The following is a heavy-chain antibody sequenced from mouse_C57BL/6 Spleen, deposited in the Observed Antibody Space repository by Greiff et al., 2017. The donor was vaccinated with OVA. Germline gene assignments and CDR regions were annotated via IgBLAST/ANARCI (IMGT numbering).Heavy chain of an antibody. CDR1: GYAFSSSW. CDR3: ARKGPEGTGGLYYAMDY. V-gene: IGHV1-82*01. CDR2: IYPGDGDT. Sequence: QVQLKQSGPELVKPGASVKISCKASGYAFSSSWMNWVKQRPGKGLEWIGRIYPGDGDTNYNGKFKGKATLTADKSSSTAYMQLSSLTSEDSAVYFCARKGPEGTGGLYYAMDYWGQGTSVTVSS. J-gene: IGHJ4*01. D-gene: IGHD2-14*01.